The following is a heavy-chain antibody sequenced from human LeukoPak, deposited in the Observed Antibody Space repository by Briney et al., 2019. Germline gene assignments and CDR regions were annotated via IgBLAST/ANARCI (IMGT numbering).Heavy chain of an antibody. CDR2: ISGSGGST. J-gene: IGHJ5*02. CDR3: AKSPGITMISELWFVP. CDR1: GFTFSSYA. Sequence: GGSLRLSCAASGFTFSSYAMSWVRQAPGKGLEWVSAISGSGGSTYYADSVKGRFTISRDNSKNTLYLQMNSLRAVDTAVYYCAKSPGITMISELWFVPWGQGTLVTVSS. D-gene: IGHD3-22*01. V-gene: IGHV3-23*01.